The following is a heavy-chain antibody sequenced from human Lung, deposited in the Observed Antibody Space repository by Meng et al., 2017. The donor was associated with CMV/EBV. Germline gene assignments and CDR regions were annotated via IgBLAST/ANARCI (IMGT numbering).Heavy chain of an antibody. CDR1: GYTFTAHY. Sequence: ASXXVSCKASGYTFTAHYFHWVRQAPGQGLEWMGWIHPHRGDTNYAQQFQGRVTLTRDTSINTGYMELTRLTSDDTAVYYCERDNNWGPDYWGQGTLVTVSS. D-gene: IGHD7-27*01. V-gene: IGHV1-2*02. J-gene: IGHJ4*02. CDR3: ERDNNWGPDY. CDR2: IHPHRGDT.